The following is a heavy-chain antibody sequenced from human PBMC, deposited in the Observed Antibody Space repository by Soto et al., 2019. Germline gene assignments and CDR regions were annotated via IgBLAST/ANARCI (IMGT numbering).Heavy chain of an antibody. Sequence: QVQLQESGPGLVKPSETLSLICTVSGGSLSSYYWSWIRQPPGKGLEWIGKINYSGSSNYNPSLRSRVTVSVDTSKNQFFLKLRSVTAADTAVYYCARDSTVTTSDAFDIWGQGTMVTVSS. D-gene: IGHD4-17*01. CDR2: INYSGSS. CDR1: GGSLSSYY. V-gene: IGHV4-59*01. CDR3: ARDSTVTTSDAFDI. J-gene: IGHJ3*02.